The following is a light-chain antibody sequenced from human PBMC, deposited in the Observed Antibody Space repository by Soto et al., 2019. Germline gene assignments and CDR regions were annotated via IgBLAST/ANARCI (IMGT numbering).Light chain of an antibody. Sequence: QSALTQPASVSGSPGQLITISCTGTSRDIGAYDYVSWYQQHPGQAPRLIIYDVTERPSGISDRFSGSRSGNTASLTISGLRPEDEADYYCSSKRDKNTVLFGGGTKLTVL. V-gene: IGLV2-14*03. CDR2: DVT. J-gene: IGLJ2*01. CDR1: SRDIGAYDY. CDR3: SSKRDKNTVL.